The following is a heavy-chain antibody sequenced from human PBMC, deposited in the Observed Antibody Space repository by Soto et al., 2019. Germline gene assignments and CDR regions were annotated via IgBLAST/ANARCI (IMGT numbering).Heavy chain of an antibody. CDR3: ARGDGYDYAGKGYLGRH. J-gene: IGHJ4*02. V-gene: IGHV3-74*01. CDR2: INSDGSRT. D-gene: IGHD3-10*01. CDR1: GFTFSSYW. Sequence: EVQLVESGGGIVQPGGSLRLSCAASGFTFSSYWMHWVRQAPGKGLVWVSRINSDGSRTSYADSAKGRFTISRDNAKNTVYLQMNSLRAEDTAVYYWARGDGYDYAGKGYLGRHWGQGTLVTVSS.